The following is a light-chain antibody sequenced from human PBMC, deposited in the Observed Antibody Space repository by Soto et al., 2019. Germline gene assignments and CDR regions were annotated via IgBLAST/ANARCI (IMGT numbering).Light chain of an antibody. CDR1: SSDVGSYNY. CDR2: DVS. V-gene: IGLV2-14*03. Sequence: QSALTQPASVSGSPGQSIAISCTGTSSDVGSYNYVSWYQHHPGKAPKVMIYDVSSRPSGVSNRFSGSKSCNTASLTISGLQAEDEADYYCISYTTISTYVFGTGTKLTVL. CDR3: ISYTTISTYV. J-gene: IGLJ1*01.